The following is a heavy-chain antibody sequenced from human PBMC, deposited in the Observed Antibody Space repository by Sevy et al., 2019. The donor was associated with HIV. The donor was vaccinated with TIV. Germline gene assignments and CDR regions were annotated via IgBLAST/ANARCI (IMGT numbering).Heavy chain of an antibody. CDR2: ISYDGSNK. Sequence: GGSLRLSCAASGFTFSGYAMHWVRQAPGKGLEWVAVISYDGSNKYYADSVKGRFTISRDNSKNTLYLQMNSLRAEDTAVYYCARDSNGMDVWGQGTTVTVSS. V-gene: IGHV3-30-3*01. J-gene: IGHJ6*02. CDR3: ARDSNGMDV. CDR1: GFTFSGYA.